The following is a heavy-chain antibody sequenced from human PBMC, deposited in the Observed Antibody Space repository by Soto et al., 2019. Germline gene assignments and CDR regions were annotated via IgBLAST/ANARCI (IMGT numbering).Heavy chain of an antibody. D-gene: IGHD3-9*01. CDR1: DDSINSDKYY. V-gene: IGHV4-39*01. CDR3: ARLEGLAKISYYFDF. Sequence: QLQLQESGPGLVKPSETLSLTCSVSDDSINSDKYYWGWIRQPPGKGLEWIGSIYYRGNAYYNPSPQTRVTISLDKPRRQFSRKLNSVTAAASAVYFCARLEGLAKISYYFDFWGPGALVTVSS. J-gene: IGHJ4*02. CDR2: IYYRGNA.